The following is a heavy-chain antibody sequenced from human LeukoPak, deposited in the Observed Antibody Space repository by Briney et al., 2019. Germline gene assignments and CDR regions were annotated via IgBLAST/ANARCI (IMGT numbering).Heavy chain of an antibody. CDR2: VYHSGNT. CDR1: GYSISSGYY. CDR3: ARGIYYYDSCGSFDY. D-gene: IGHD3-22*01. V-gene: IGHV4-38-2*02. Sequence: LETLSLTCTVSGYSISSGYYWGWIRQPPGKGLEWFGSVYHSGNTFYIPSLKSRVTISVDTSKNQFSLKLSSVTAADTAVYYCARGIYYYDSCGSFDYWGQGTLVTVSS. J-gene: IGHJ4*02.